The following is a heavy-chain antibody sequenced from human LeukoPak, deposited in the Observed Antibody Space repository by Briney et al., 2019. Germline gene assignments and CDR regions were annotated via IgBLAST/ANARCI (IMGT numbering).Heavy chain of an antibody. Sequence: PGGSLRLSCAASRFTFSNYAMSWVRQAPGKGLEWVSAISGGGGSTYYADSVAGRFTISRDNSKNTLYLQMNSLRVEDTAVYYCAKDTKRPSTTFLDYWGQGTLVTVSS. CDR3: AKDTKRPSTTFLDY. J-gene: IGHJ4*02. CDR2: ISGGGGST. D-gene: IGHD3-16*01. V-gene: IGHV3-23*01. CDR1: RFTFSNYA.